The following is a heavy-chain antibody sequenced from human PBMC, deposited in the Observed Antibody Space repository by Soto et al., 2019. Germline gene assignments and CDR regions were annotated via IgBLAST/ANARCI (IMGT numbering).Heavy chain of an antibody. CDR3: ARVLSHLVVAATLFDY. Sequence: VASVKVSCKASGGTFTGYYMHWVRQAPGQGLEWMGWINPNSGGTNYAQKFQGRVTMTRDTSISTAYMELSRLRSDDTAVYYCARVLSHLVVAATLFDYWGQGTLVTVSS. CDR1: GGTFTGYY. V-gene: IGHV1-2*02. D-gene: IGHD2-15*01. J-gene: IGHJ4*02. CDR2: INPNSGGT.